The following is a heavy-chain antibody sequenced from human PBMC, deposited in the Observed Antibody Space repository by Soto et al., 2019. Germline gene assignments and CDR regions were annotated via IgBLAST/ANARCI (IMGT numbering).Heavy chain of an antibody. CDR1: GFSLSTSGMC. Sequence: SGPTLVNPTQTLTLTCTFSGFSLSTSGMCVSWIRQPPGKALEWLALIDWDDDKYYSTSLKTRLTISKDTSKNQVVLTMTNMDPVDTATYYCARTYYDILTGYYPAPSFDYWGQGTLVTVSS. CDR3: ARTYYDILTGYYPAPSFDY. J-gene: IGHJ4*02. V-gene: IGHV2-70*01. CDR2: IDWDDDK. D-gene: IGHD3-9*01.